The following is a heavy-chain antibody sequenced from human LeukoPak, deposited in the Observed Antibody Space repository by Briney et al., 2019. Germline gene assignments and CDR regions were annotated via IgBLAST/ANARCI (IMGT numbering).Heavy chain of an antibody. CDR3: ARASHDYGDYSHFDY. V-gene: IGHV4-61*09. Sequence: PSETLSLTCTVSGGSISSGSYCWSWIRQPAGKGLEWIGHIYISGNTNYNPSLKSRVTIAVDKSKNQFSLKLSSVTAADTAVYYCARASHDYGDYSHFDYWGQGTLVTVSS. CDR1: GGSISSGSYC. D-gene: IGHD4-17*01. J-gene: IGHJ4*02. CDR2: IYISGNT.